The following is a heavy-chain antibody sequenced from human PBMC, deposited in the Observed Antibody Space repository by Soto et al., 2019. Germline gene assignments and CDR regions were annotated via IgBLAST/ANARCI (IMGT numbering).Heavy chain of an antibody. J-gene: IGHJ4*02. CDR3: ARAPRYYGSGSYIGDY. D-gene: IGHD3-10*01. CDR1: GGSISSYY. CDR2: IYYSGST. Sequence: LEILSLTCTVSGGSISSYYWSWIRQPPGKGLEWIGYIYYSGSTNYNPSLKSRVTISVDTSKNQFSLKLSSVTAADTAVYYCARAPRYYGSGSYIGDYWGQGTLVTVSS. V-gene: IGHV4-59*01.